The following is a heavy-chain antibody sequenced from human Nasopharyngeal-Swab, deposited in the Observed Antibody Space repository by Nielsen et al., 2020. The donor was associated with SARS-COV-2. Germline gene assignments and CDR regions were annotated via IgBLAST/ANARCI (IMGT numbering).Heavy chain of an antibody. V-gene: IGHV4-59*01. J-gene: IGHJ4*02. Sequence: SETLSLTCTVSGGSISSYYWSWIRQPPGKGLEWIGYIYYSGSTNYNPSLKSRVTISVDTSKNQFSLKLSSVTAADTAVYYCARHTSFWLRGSYYFDYWGQGTLVTVSS. CDR2: IYYSGST. CDR1: GGSISSYY. D-gene: IGHD1-26*01. CDR3: ARHTSFWLRGSYYFDY.